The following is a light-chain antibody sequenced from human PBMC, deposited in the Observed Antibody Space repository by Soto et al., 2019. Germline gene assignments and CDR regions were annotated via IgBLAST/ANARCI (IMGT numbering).Light chain of an antibody. Sequence: EIVMTQSPATLSVSPGERATLSCRASQSVSSNLAWYQHKPGQAPRLLIYGASTGATGIPARFSGSGSGTEFTLTISSXQSEDFAVYHCQQYNNWPRTFGQGTKVDIK. V-gene: IGKV3-15*01. CDR1: QSVSSN. CDR2: GAS. CDR3: QQYNNWPRT. J-gene: IGKJ1*01.